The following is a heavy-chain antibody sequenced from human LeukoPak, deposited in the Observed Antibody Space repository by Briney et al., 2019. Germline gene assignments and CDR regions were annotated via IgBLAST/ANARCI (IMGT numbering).Heavy chain of an antibody. CDR1: AFTFSTYK. CDR3: ATATSGYDKLRNDY. J-gene: IGHJ4*02. D-gene: IGHD5-12*01. Sequence: GGSLRLSCAASAFTFSTYKMHWVRQAPGKGLVRVSRISSDGSSTIYADSVRGRFTISRDNAKNTVYLEMSGLRAEDTAVYYCATATSGYDKLRNDYWGQGTLVTVSS. CDR2: ISSDGSST. V-gene: IGHV3-74*01.